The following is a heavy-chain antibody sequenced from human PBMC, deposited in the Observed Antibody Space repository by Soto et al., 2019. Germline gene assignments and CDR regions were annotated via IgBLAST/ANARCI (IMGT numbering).Heavy chain of an antibody. Sequence: GGSLRLSCAASRFTFSSSALSWVRQAPGKGLEWVSAISGSGGSTYYADSVKGRFTISRDSSKNTLYLQMNSLRADDTAVYYCAQDRRGNWKYAGAFDIWGQGTMVTVSS. CDR2: ISGSGGST. V-gene: IGHV3-23*01. CDR3: AQDRRGNWKYAGAFDI. D-gene: IGHD1-7*01. J-gene: IGHJ3*02. CDR1: RFTFSSSA.